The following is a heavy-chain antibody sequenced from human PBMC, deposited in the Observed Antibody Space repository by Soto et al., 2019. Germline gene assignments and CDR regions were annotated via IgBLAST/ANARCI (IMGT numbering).Heavy chain of an antibody. CDR3: AHAGYFDLLTFDH. D-gene: IGHD6-25*01. J-gene: IGHJ4*01. CDR2: LYWDDDK. CDR1: GFSLSTYHMG. V-gene: IGHV2-5*02. Sequence: QITLNESGPTLVRPAQTLTLPCDFSGFSLSTYHMGVAWIRQPPGKALEWLALLYWDDDKRYSPSLKARLAISKDTSNYLVVLTITIIDPGDSATYFCAHAGYFDLLTFDHWGPGTLVTVSS.